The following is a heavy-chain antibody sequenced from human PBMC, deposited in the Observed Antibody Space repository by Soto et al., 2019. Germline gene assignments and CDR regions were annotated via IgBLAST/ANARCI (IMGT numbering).Heavy chain of an antibody. D-gene: IGHD1-26*01. Sequence: QVQLVQSGAEVKKPGSSVKVSCKASGGTFSSYSINWVRQAPGQGLEWMGEIIPIFGTANYAQKFQGRVTITADESTSTAYMELSSMRSEGTSVDYCARDGGSNSGGIDYWGPGTLVTVSS. V-gene: IGHV1-69*01. CDR1: GGTFSSYS. CDR2: IIPIFGTA. CDR3: ARDGGSNSGGIDY. J-gene: IGHJ4*02.